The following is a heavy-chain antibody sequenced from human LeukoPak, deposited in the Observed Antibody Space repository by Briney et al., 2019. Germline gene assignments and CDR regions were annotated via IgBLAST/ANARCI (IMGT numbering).Heavy chain of an antibody. CDR2: IYYSGST. Sequence: PSETLSLTCTVSGGSISGYYWNWIRQPPGKGLEWIGYIYYSGSTNYNPSLKSRVTISVDTSKNQFSLKLTSVTAADAAVYYCARVACSGGTCYSYKYGFDIWGQGTMVTVSS. V-gene: IGHV4-59*01. D-gene: IGHD2-15*01. CDR3: ARVACSGGTCYSYKYGFDI. J-gene: IGHJ3*02. CDR1: GGSISGYY.